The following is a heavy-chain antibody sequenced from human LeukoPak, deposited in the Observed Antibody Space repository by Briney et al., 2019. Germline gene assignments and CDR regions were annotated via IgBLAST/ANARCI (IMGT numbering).Heavy chain of an antibody. J-gene: IGHJ4*02. CDR3: ARDLRGIQPGY. CDR2: INRDGRST. V-gene: IGHV3-74*01. D-gene: IGHD1-14*01. Sequence: GGSLRLSYAASGLTFSSYWMHWVRQAPGKGLVWVSRINRDGRSTSYADSVKGRFTISRDNAKNTLYLQMNSLRAEDTAVYYCARDLRGIQPGYWGQGTLVTVSS. CDR1: GLTFSSYW.